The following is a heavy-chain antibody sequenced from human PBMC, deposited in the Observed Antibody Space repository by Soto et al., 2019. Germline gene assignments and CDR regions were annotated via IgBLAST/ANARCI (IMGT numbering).Heavy chain of an antibody. D-gene: IGHD3-10*01. J-gene: IGHJ4*02. V-gene: IGHV1-46*03. CDR3: SRVDPGETSPFDH. CDR2: INPFDGSR. CDR1: GYIFTSYY. Sequence: QVQLVQSGAEVKKPGASVKVSCKASGYIFTSYYIHWVQQAPGQGLEWMGWINPFDGSRMFAQSFQGRVTMTRDTSTSTVYMEVSSLRSEDTVVYYCSRVDPGETSPFDHWGQGTLVTVSS.